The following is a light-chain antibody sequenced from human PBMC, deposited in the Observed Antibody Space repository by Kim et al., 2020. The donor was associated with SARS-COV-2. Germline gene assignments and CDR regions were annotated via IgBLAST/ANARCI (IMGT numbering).Light chain of an antibody. CDR2: DAS. V-gene: IGKV3-11*01. Sequence: EIVLTQSPATLSLSPRERATLSCRASQSVSSYLVWYQQKPGQAPRLLIYDASTRATGIPARFSGSGSGTDFTLTISSLEPEDSAIYYCQQRNNWPRTFGGGTKVEIK. J-gene: IGKJ4*01. CDR3: QQRNNWPRT. CDR1: QSVSSY.